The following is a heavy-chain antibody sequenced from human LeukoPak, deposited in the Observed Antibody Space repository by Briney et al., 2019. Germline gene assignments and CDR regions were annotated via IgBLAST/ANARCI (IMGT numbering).Heavy chain of an antibody. V-gene: IGHV3-23*01. CDR3: AKDKYYYDSSGYYYEDY. CDR1: GFTFSSYG. J-gene: IGHJ4*02. D-gene: IGHD3-22*01. Sequence: GGSLRLSRAASGFTFSSYGMSWVRQAPGKGLEWVSAISGSGGSTYYADSVKGRFTISRDSSKNTLYLQMNSLRAEDTAVYYCAKDKYYYDSSGYYYEDYWGQGTLVTVSS. CDR2: ISGSGGST.